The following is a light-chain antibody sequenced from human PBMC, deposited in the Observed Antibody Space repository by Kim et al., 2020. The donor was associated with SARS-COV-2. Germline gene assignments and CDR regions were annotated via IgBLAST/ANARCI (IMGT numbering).Light chain of an antibody. CDR1: QSVSRH. V-gene: IGKV3-15*01. J-gene: IGKJ1*01. Sequence: VAQGERATLSCRASQSVSRHLAWYQQKPGQAPRLLIYGASTRATGIPARFSGSGSGTEFTLTISNLQSEDFAVYYCQHFTDWPRTFGQGTKVDIK. CDR3: QHFTDWPRT. CDR2: GAS.